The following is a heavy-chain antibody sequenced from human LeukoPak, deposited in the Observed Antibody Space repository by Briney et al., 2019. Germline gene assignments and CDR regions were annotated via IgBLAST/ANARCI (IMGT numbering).Heavy chain of an antibody. CDR1: GGSISSSSYY. J-gene: IGHJ6*02. CDR2: IYYSGST. V-gene: IGHV4-39*07. CDR3: AREAGYYGSGSYYEITSGMDV. D-gene: IGHD3-10*01. Sequence: MPSETLSLTCTVSGGSISSSSYYWGWIRQPPGKGLEWIGSIYYSGSTYYNPSLKSRVTISVDTSKNQFSLKLSSVTAADTAVYYCAREAGYYGSGSYYEITSGMDVWGQGTTVTVSS.